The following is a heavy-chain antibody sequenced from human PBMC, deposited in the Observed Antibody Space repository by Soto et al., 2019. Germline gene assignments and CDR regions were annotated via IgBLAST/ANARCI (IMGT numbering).Heavy chain of an antibody. D-gene: IGHD2-15*01. CDR3: ARGWQLDY. CDR1: GYTFTNFD. V-gene: IGHV1-18*01. Sequence: QVHLVQSGIEVKKPGASVKVSCKASGYTFTNFDISWVRQAPGQGPEWMGWISAYNGHTESAQKVQDRVTLTTDTSTSTAYLELKNLRSDDTAVYYCARGWQLDYWGQGALITVSS. CDR2: ISAYNGHT. J-gene: IGHJ4*02.